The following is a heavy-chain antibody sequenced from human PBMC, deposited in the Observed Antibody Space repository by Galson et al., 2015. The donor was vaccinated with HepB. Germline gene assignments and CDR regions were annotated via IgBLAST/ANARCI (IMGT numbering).Heavy chain of an antibody. D-gene: IGHD3-22*01. CDR3: ARVMAVLDSSGWFANYYYYGMDV. Sequence: SVKVSCKASGYTFTSYGISWVRQAPGQGLEWMGWISAYNGNTNYAQKLQGRVTMTTDTPTSTAYMELRSLRSDDTAVYYCARVMAVLDSSGWFANYYYYGMDVWGQGTTVTVSS. V-gene: IGHV1-18*04. J-gene: IGHJ6*02. CDR2: ISAYNGNT. CDR1: GYTFTSYG.